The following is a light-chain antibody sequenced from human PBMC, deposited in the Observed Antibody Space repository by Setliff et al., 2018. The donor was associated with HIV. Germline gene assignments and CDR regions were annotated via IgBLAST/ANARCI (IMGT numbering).Light chain of an antibody. CDR3: SSYTTTSTLRV. CDR2: EVN. Sequence: SALTQPASVSGSPGQSITISCTATSSDVGDFDSVAWYQQHPGRAPKLMIYEVNNRPSGVSNRFSGSKSDNTASLTISGLQADDEADYYCSSYTTTSTLRVFGAGTKVTVL. CDR1: SSDVGDFDS. J-gene: IGLJ1*01. V-gene: IGLV2-14*01.